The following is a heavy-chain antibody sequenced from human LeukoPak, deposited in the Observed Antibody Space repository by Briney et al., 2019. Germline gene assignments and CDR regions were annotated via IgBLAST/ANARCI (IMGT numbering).Heavy chain of an antibody. J-gene: IGHJ4*02. CDR3: ATMYYYDSSGYYGNLDY. D-gene: IGHD3-22*01. Sequence: ASETLSLTCTVSGVSITHYWGWIRQPPGKGLEWIGYIYYSGSTYYNPSLKSRVTISVDTSKNQFSLKLSSVTAADTAVYYCATMYYYDSSGYYGNLDYWGQGTLVTVSS. CDR2: IYYSGST. CDR1: GVSITHY. V-gene: IGHV4-59*06.